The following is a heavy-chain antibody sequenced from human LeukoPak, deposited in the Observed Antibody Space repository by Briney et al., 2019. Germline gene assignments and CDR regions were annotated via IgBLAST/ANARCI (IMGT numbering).Heavy chain of an antibody. D-gene: IGHD2-2*01. CDR1: GGSISSYY. Sequence: PSETLSLTCTVSGGSISSYYWSWIRQPPGKGLEWIGYIYYSGSTNYNPSLKSRVTISVDTSKNQFSLKLSSVTAADTAVYYCAGQDIVVVRHTSYTGFDYWGQGTLVTVSS. CDR3: AGQDIVVVRHTSYTGFDY. J-gene: IGHJ4*02. CDR2: IYYSGST. V-gene: IGHV4-59*08.